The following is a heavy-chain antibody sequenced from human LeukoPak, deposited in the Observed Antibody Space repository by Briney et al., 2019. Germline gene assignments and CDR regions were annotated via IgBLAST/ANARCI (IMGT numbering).Heavy chain of an antibody. V-gene: IGHV4-61*02. CDR3: ARVFCSGGSCYSAPYYMDV. D-gene: IGHD2-15*01. Sequence: PSETLSLTCTVSGGSISSGSYYWSWIRQPAGKGLEWIGRIYTSGSTNYNPSLKSRVTISVDTSKNQFSLKLSSVTATDTAVYYCARVFCSGGSCYSAPYYMDVWGKGTTVTVSS. J-gene: IGHJ6*03. CDR1: GGSISSGSYY. CDR2: IYTSGST.